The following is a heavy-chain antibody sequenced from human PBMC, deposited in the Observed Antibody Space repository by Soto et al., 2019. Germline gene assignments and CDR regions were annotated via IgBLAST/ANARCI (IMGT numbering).Heavy chain of an antibody. CDR1: VFSFSTYS. J-gene: IGHJ4*02. CDR3: ARDALLVAKHFES. D-gene: IGHD5-12*01. V-gene: IGHV3-48*02. CDR2: ITSTSGTI. Sequence: PGGSXRLSCASAVFSFSTYSVNVFGQAPGKGLEFVSYITSTSGTIYYADSVKGRFTISRDNAKNSLYLQMNSLRDEDTAVYYCARDALLVAKHFESWGQATLV.